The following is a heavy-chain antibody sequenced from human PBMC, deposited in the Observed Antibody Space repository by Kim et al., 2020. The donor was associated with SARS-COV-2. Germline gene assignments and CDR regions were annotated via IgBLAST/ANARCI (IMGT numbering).Heavy chain of an antibody. J-gene: IGHJ3*02. CDR3: ARARVGTTFDAFDI. V-gene: IGHV3-30*01. Sequence: DSVKGRFTVSRNNSNPKNTLYVEMNSLKPEDTALYYCARARVGTTFDAFDIWGQGTMVTVS. D-gene: IGHD1-26*01.